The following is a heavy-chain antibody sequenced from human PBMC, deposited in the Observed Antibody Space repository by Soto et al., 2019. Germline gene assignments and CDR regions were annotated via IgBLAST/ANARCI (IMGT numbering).Heavy chain of an antibody. D-gene: IGHD4-17*01. Sequence: SETLSLTCTVSGGSISSYYWSWIRQPPGKGLEWIGYIYYSGSTNYNPSLKSRVTISVDTSKNQFSLKLSSVTAADSAVYYCARWYGGSLDYWGQGTLVTSPQ. V-gene: IGHV4-59*01. CDR1: GGSISSYY. CDR3: ARWYGGSLDY. J-gene: IGHJ4*02. CDR2: IYYSGST.